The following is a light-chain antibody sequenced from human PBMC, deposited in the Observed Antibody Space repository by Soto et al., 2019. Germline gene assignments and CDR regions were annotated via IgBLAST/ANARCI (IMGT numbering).Light chain of an antibody. CDR3: QQYYSTPYT. Sequence: DIVMTQSPDSLAVSLGERATINCKSSQSVLYSSNNKNYLAWYQQKPGQPPKLLIYWASNLESGVPDRFSGRGSGTDFTLTISSLQAEDVAVYYCQQYYSTPYTFGQGTKLEIK. CDR2: WAS. J-gene: IGKJ2*01. CDR1: QSVLYSSNNKNY. V-gene: IGKV4-1*01.